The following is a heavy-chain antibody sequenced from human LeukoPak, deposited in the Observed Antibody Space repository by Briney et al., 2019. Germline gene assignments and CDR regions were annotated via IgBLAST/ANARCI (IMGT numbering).Heavy chain of an antibody. J-gene: IGHJ4*02. Sequence: SETLSLTCTVSGGSISSYYWSWIRRPAGKGLEWIGRIYTSGSTNYNPSLKSRVTMSVDTSKNQFSLKLSSVTAADTAVYYCARSYPPTELRYFDWLFDYWGQGTLVTVSS. V-gene: IGHV4-4*07. CDR2: IYTSGST. CDR1: GGSISSYY. CDR3: ARSYPPTELRYFDWLFDY. D-gene: IGHD3-9*01.